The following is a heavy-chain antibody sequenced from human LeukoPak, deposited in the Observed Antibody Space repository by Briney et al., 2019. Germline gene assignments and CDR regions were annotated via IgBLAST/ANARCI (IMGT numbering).Heavy chain of an antibody. CDR2: IYYSGST. D-gene: IGHD6-13*01. V-gene: IGHV4-59*01. J-gene: IGHJ4*02. CDR3: AREGRGAAAGMDY. CDR1: GGSISSYY. Sequence: SGTLSLTCTVSGGSISSYYWSWIRQPPGKGLEWIGYIYYSGSTNYNPSLKSRVTISVDTSKNQFSLNLSSVTAADTAVYYCAREGRGAAAGMDYWGQGTLVTVSS.